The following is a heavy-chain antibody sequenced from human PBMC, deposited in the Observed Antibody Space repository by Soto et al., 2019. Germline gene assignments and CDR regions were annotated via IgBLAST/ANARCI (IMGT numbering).Heavy chain of an antibody. D-gene: IGHD4-17*01. CDR1: GYTFTSYG. J-gene: IGHJ1*01. CDR3: ARDPSTVNPRRVAEYFQH. V-gene: IGHV1-18*01. CDR2: ISAYNGNT. Sequence: GASVKVSCKASGYTFTSYGISWVRQAPGQGLEWMGWISAYNGNTNYAQKLQGRVTMTTDTSTSTAYMELRSLRSDDTAVYYCARDPSTVNPRRVAEYFQHWGQGTLVTVSS.